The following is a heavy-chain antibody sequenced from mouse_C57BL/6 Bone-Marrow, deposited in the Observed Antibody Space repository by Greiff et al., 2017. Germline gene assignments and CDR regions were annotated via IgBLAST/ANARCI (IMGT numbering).Heavy chain of an antibody. D-gene: IGHD2-5*01. V-gene: IGHV1-7*01. CDR2: INPSSGYT. CDR3: ARRDYSNPAWFAY. CDR1: GYTFTSYW. J-gene: IGHJ3*01. Sequence: VQLQQSGAELAKPGASVKLSCKASGYTFTSYWMHWVKQRPGQGLEWIGYINPSSGYTKYNQKFKDKATLTADKSSSTAYMQLSSLTYEDSAVYYCARRDYSNPAWFAYWGQGTLVTVSA.